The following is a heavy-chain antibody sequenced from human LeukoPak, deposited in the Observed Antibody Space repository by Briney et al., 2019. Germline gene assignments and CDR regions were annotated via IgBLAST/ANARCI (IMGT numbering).Heavy chain of an antibody. V-gene: IGHV3-48*04. Sequence: GGSLRLSCAASGFTLSGYWMHWVRQAPGKGLEWVSYISSDGSTIYYADSVKGRFTISRDNAKNSLYLQMNSLRAEDTAVYYCARAIYHLDYWGQGTLVTVSS. J-gene: IGHJ4*02. D-gene: IGHD3-16*02. CDR2: ISSDGSTI. CDR1: GFTLSGYW. CDR3: ARAIYHLDY.